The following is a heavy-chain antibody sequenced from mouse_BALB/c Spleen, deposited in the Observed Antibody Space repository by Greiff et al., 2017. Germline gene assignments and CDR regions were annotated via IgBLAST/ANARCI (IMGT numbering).Heavy chain of an antibody. Sequence: QVQLKQSGPGLVAPSQSLSITCTVSGFSLTSYDISWIRQPPGKGLEWLGVIWTGGGTNYNSAFMSRLSISKDNSKSQVFLKMNSLQTDDTAIYYCVRGWRGGMDYWGQGTSVTVSS. V-gene: IGHV2-9-2*01. CDR2: IWTGGGT. CDR1: GFSLTSYD. CDR3: VRGWRGGMDY. J-gene: IGHJ4*01. D-gene: IGHD2-3*01.